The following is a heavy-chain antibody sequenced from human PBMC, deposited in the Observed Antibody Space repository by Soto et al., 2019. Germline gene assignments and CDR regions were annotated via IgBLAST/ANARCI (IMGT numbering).Heavy chain of an antibody. Sequence: GGSLRLSCAASGFIFSSHSMNWVRQAPGKGLEWVSYISSSSSTIYYADSVKGRFTIPRDNAKNSLYLQMNSLRAEDTAVYYCARRPDYGMDVWGQGTTVTVSS. V-gene: IGHV3-48*01. J-gene: IGHJ6*02. CDR3: ARRPDYGMDV. CDR1: GFIFSSHS. CDR2: ISSSSSTI.